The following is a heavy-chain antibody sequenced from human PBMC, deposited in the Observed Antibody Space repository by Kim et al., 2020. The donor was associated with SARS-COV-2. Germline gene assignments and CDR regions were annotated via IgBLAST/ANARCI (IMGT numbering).Heavy chain of an antibody. D-gene: IGHD3-16*01. Sequence: GNGNTIYSQKFQGRVTITTDTSASTAYMELSFLSSEDSAVYYCLGGFYFDYWGQGTLVTVSS. J-gene: IGHJ4*02. CDR3: LGGFYFDY. V-gene: IGHV1-3*01. CDR2: GNGNT.